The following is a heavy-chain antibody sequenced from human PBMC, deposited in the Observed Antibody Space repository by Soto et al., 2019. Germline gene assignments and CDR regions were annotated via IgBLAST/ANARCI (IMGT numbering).Heavy chain of an antibody. J-gene: IGHJ4*02. CDR3: AVSSPDIVVLPSSIYFTS. CDR1: GSSSDPFT. D-gene: IGHD2-15*01. CDR2: LSWDRSTV. V-gene: IGHV3-9*02. Sequence: GGSLRLSCVASGSSSDPFTMHWVRELPGKGLEWVAGLSWDRSTVAYADAVQGRFTISRDHAKNSVDLLMDSLRPDDTALYFCAVSSPDIVVLPSSIYFTSWGPGTQVTVSS.